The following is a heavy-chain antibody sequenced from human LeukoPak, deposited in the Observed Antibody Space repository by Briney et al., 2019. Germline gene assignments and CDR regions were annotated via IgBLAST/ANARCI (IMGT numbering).Heavy chain of an antibody. V-gene: IGHV3-23*01. CDR2: ISGSGGTT. CDR1: GFSFRSYA. J-gene: IGHJ4*02. Sequence: TGGSLRLSCAASGFSFRSYAMSWVRQAPGKGLEWVSGISGSGGTTNYADSVKGRFTISRDNSKNTLYLQMNSLRAEDTAVYYCARGPSGYHNTGGQGTLVTVSS. D-gene: IGHD5-12*01. CDR3: ARGPSGYHNT.